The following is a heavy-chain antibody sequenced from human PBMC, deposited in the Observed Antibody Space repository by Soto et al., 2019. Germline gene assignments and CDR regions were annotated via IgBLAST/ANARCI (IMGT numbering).Heavy chain of an antibody. Sequence: QVQLVQSGAEVKKPGSSVKVSCKAFGGTFSTYAVSWVRQAPGQGLEWVGGIIPSTGSTNHAQKFQGRVTITADESTPTVYMELTSLRSEDTAVYYCARGGSSSDYWGQGTLVTVSS. V-gene: IGHV1-69*12. CDR3: ARGGSSSDY. CDR2: IIPSTGST. CDR1: GGTFSTYA. D-gene: IGHD6-13*01. J-gene: IGHJ4*02.